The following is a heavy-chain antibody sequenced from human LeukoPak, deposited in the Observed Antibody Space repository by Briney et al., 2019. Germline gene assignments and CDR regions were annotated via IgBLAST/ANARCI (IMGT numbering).Heavy chain of an antibody. J-gene: IGHJ5*02. V-gene: IGHV3-30-3*01. D-gene: IGHD3-10*01. CDR2: ISYDGSNK. Sequence: PGGSLRLSCAASGFTFSSYAVHWVRQAPGKGLEWVAVISYDGSNKYYADSVKGRFTISRDNSKNTLYLQMNSLRAEDTAVYYCARDNDYYGSGSYSWFDPWGQGTLVTVSS. CDR3: ARDNDYYGSGSYSWFDP. CDR1: GFTFSSYA.